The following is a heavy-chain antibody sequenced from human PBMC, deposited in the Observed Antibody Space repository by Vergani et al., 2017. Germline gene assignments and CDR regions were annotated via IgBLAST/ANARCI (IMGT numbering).Heavy chain of an antibody. CDR3: AKATYYDSSGSFDY. CDR1: GFTFSSYA. CDR2: ISGSGGST. V-gene: IGHV3-23*04. D-gene: IGHD3-22*01. J-gene: IGHJ4*02. Sequence: VQLVESGGGVVQPGRSLRFSCEASGFTFSSYAMTWVRQVPGKELEWVSGISGSGGSTYYADSVKGRFTISRDNSKNTLYLQMNSLRAEDTAVYYCAKATYYDSSGSFDYWGQGTLVTVSS.